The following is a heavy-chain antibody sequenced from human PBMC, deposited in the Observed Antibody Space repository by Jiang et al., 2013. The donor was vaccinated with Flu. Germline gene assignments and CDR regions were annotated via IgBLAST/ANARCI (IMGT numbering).Heavy chain of an antibody. J-gene: IGHJ4*02. D-gene: IGHD6-13*01. Sequence: SGPGLVKPSETLSLTCAVSGYSITSAYFWGWIRQPPAKGLEWIGTFYHSGTTYYNPSLQSRVTISTDTSKNQFSLRLTSVTATGTAVYYCAISSATAGRVIDYWGQGTLVSVSS. CDR2: FYHSGTT. CDR3: AISSATAGRVIDY. V-gene: IGHV4-38-2*01. CDR1: GYSITSAYF.